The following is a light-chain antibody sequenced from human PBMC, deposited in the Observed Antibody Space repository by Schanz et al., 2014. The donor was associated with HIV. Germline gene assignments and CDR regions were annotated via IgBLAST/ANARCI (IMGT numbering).Light chain of an antibody. Sequence: QSALTQPASVSGSPGQSITISCTGTSSDVGSYNLVSWYQQHPGKAPKLMIYDVSSRPSGVSNRFSGSKSGNTAYLTISGLQAEDEADYYCCSYAGSSTWVFGGGTKLTVL. CDR3: CSYAGSSTWV. V-gene: IGLV2-23*02. CDR2: DVS. CDR1: SSDVGSYNL. J-gene: IGLJ3*02.